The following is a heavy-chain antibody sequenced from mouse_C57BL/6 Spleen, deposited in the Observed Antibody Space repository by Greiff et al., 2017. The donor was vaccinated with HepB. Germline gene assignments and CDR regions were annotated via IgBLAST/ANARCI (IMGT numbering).Heavy chain of an antibody. CDR2: IDPSDSYT. Sequence: QVQLQQPGAELVKPGASVKLSCKASGYTFTSYWMQWVKQRPGQGLEWIGEIDPSDSYTNYNQKFKGKATLTVDTSSSTAYMQLSSLTSEDSAVYYCARGGLLRGPYWGQGTLVTVSA. D-gene: IGHD1-1*01. V-gene: IGHV1-50*01. CDR3: ARGGLLRGPY. J-gene: IGHJ3*01. CDR1: GYTFTSYW.